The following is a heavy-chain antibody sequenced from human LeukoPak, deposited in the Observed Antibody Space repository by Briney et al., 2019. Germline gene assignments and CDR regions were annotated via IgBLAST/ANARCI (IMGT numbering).Heavy chain of an antibody. Sequence: PGGSLRLSCAASGFTFSSYAMSWVRQAPGKGLEWVSTISGSGDSTFYADSVKGRFTISRDNSKNTLYLQMNSLRAEDTAVYYCAKSETPYYYGSGSYYPDWGQGTLVTVSS. D-gene: IGHD3-10*01. V-gene: IGHV3-23*01. CDR3: AKSETPYYYGSGSYYPD. CDR2: ISGSGDST. J-gene: IGHJ4*02. CDR1: GFTFSSYA.